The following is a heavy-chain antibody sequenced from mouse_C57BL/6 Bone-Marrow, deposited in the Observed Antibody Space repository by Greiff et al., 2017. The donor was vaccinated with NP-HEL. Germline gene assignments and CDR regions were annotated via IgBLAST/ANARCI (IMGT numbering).Heavy chain of an antibody. CDR3: ARGVITTVVATPYFDD. CDR2: IDPSDSET. J-gene: IGHJ2*01. Sequence: VQLQQPGAELVRPGSSVKLSCKASGYTFTSYWMHWVKQRPIQGLEWIGNIDPSDSETHYNQKFKDKATLTVDKSSSTAYLQLSSLTSEDSAVYYCARGVITTVVATPYFDDWGQGTTLTVSS. D-gene: IGHD1-1*01. CDR1: GYTFTSYW. V-gene: IGHV1-52*01.